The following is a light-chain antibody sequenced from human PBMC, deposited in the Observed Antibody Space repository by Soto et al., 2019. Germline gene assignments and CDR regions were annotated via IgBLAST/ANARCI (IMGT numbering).Light chain of an antibody. Sequence: QSVLAQPTSVSGSPGQSIAISCTGTSGDVGGYNYVSWHQQHPGKAPKVLISVVSNRPSGVSNRFSGSKSGNTASLTISGLQAEDEADYYCSSYRSGGTFVFGSGTKLTVL. J-gene: IGLJ1*01. CDR3: SSYRSGGTFV. CDR1: SGDVGGYNY. CDR2: VVS. V-gene: IGLV2-14*01.